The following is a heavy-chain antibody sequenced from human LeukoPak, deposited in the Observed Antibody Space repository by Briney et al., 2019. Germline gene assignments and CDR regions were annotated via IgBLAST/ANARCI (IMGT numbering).Heavy chain of an antibody. CDR2: ISGSGGST. D-gene: IGHD6-6*01. Sequence: PGGSLRLSCAASGFTFSSYAMSWVRQAPGKGLEWVSAISGSGGSTYYADSVKGRFTISRDNSKNTLYLQMNSLRAEDTAVYYCANSKTYSSSSHFADWGQGTLVTVSS. CDR1: GFTFSSYA. V-gene: IGHV3-23*01. CDR3: ANSKTYSSSSHFAD. J-gene: IGHJ4*02.